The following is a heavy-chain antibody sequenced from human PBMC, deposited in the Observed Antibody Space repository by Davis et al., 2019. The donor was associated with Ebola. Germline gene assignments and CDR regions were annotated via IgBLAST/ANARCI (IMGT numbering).Heavy chain of an antibody. Sequence: ASVKVSCKASGYTFTDYYMDWVRQAPGQGLEWMGWINPYSGGTNYEQKFQGRVTMTRDTSISTAYMELSRLRSDDTAVYYCARVRASVWYVMDVWGQGTTVTVSS. CDR2: INPYSGGT. D-gene: IGHD6-19*01. CDR1: GYTFTDYY. J-gene: IGHJ6*02. CDR3: ARVRASVWYVMDV. V-gene: IGHV1-2*02.